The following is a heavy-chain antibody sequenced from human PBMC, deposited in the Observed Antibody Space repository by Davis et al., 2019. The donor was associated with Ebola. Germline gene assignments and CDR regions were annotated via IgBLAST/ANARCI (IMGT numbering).Heavy chain of an antibody. Sequence: MPSETLSLTCTVSGGSISSYYWSWIRQPPGKGLEWIGEINHSGSTNYNPSLKSRVTISVDTSKNQFSLKLSSVTAADTAVYYCARHYVATEAWGQGTLVTVSS. J-gene: IGHJ5*02. D-gene: IGHD5-12*01. CDR2: INHSGST. CDR1: GGSISSYY. CDR3: ARHYVATEA. V-gene: IGHV4-34*01.